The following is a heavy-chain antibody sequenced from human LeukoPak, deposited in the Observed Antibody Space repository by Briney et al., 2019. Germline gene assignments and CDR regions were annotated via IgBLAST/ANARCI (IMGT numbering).Heavy chain of an antibody. D-gene: IGHD2-2*01. Sequence: TSSETLSLTCAVYGGSFSGYYWSWIRQPPGKGLEWIGEINHSGSTNYNPSLKSRVTISVDTSKNQFSLKLSSVTAADTAVYYCARLSTQVVVHDAFDIWGQGTMVTVSS. CDR2: INHSGST. CDR3: ARLSTQVVVHDAFDI. J-gene: IGHJ3*02. V-gene: IGHV4-34*01. CDR1: GGSFSGYY.